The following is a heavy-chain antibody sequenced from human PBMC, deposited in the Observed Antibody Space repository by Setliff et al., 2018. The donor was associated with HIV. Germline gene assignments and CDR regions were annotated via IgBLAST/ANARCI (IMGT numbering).Heavy chain of an antibody. J-gene: IGHJ4*01. Sequence: PSETLSLTCTVSGGSISSGSHFWGWIRQPAGKGLEWIGHISTSGTTKYNPSLKSRVTISVDTSKKHFSLRLTSVTAADTAVYYCARGLEYDHSVGYFGYWGQGMLVTVSS. D-gene: IGHD1-1*01. V-gene: IGHV4-61*09. CDR3: ARGLEYDHSVGYFGY. CDR1: GGSISSGSHF. CDR2: ISTSGTT.